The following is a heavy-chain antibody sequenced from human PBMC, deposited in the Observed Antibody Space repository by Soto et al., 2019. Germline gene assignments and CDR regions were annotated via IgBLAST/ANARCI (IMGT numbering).Heavy chain of an antibody. CDR2: IDSGGST. J-gene: IGHJ6*02. V-gene: IGHV3-53*01. CDR3: ASTQSRRLVIAAAGYYYYGMDV. CDR1: GFSVSSSY. Sequence: GGSLRLSCAASGFSVSSSYMNWVRQAPGKGLEWVSVIDSGGSTDHADSVKGRFTISRDNSKNTLYLQLNSLRAEDTAVYYCASTQSRRLVIAAAGYYYYGMDVWGQGTTVTVSS. D-gene: IGHD6-13*01.